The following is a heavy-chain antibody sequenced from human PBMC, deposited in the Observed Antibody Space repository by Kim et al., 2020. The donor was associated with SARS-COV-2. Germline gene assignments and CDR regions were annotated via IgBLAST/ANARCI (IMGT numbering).Heavy chain of an antibody. CDR3: ASGPHSSVILRYSDY. CDR2: TSYNGNKK. V-gene: IGHV3-30*03. Sequence: GGSLRLSCAASGFTFRNYGMHWVRQAPGKGLEWVAVTSYNGNKKYYADSVKGRFTISRDNSKNTLYLEMNSLRAEDTAVYYCASGPHSSVILRYSDYWGQGTLVTVSS. J-gene: IGHJ4*02. D-gene: IGHD2-21*01. CDR1: GFTFRNYG.